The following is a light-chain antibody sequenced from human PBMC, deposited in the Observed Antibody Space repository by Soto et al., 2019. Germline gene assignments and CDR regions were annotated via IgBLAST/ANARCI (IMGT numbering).Light chain of an antibody. J-gene: IGKJ4*01. CDR2: GAS. Sequence: DIVLTQSPGTLSLSPGERATLSCRASQSVSSSYLAWYQQRPGQAPRLLIYGASSSAAGIPDRFSGSGSGTDFTLTISRLEPEDFAVYYCQQYSSPLLTFGGGTKVEIK. V-gene: IGKV3-20*01. CDR3: QQYSSPLLT. CDR1: QSVSSSY.